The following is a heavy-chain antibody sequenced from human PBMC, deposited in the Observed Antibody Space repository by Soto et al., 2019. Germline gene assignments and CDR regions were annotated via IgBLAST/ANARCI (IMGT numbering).Heavy chain of an antibody. J-gene: IGHJ3*02. CDR2: MFHSGTT. D-gene: IGHD1-1*01. V-gene: IGHV4-61*01. CDR3: ARRNLGNDAFDI. Sequence: QVQLQESGPGLVKPSETLSLTCAVSGVSVSSGTSYWGWMRQPPGEGLEWIGYMFHSGTTNYNPSLKSRVTISIETSKNQFSLKLNSVTAADTAVYYCARRNLGNDAFDIWGQGTMVTVSS. CDR1: GVSVSSGTSY.